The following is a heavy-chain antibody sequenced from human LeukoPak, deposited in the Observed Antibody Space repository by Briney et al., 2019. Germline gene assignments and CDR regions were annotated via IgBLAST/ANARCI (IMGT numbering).Heavy chain of an antibody. Sequence: GGSLRLSCAASGFTFSNYGMSWVRQAPGKGLEWVSGISGSGGSTYYADSVKGRFTISRDNSKNTLFLQMNSLRAEDRAVYYCAKRRYDSSGHFDSWGQGTLVTVSS. CDR1: GFTFSNYG. V-gene: IGHV3-23*01. CDR2: ISGSGGST. CDR3: AKRRYDSSGHFDS. J-gene: IGHJ4*02. D-gene: IGHD3-22*01.